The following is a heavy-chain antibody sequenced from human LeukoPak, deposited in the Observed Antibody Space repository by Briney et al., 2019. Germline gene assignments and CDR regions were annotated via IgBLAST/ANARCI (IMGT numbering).Heavy chain of an antibody. CDR3: ARGQGTVTTH. CDR1: GFTFSSYW. V-gene: IGHV4-34*01. CDR2: INHSGSA. D-gene: IGHD4-17*01. Sequence: GSLRLSCAASGFTFSSYWMSWVRQAPGKGLEWIGEINHSGSANYNPSLKSRVTISLDTSKNQFSLKVSSVTAADTAVYYCARGQGTVTTHWGQGTLVTVSS. J-gene: IGHJ4*02.